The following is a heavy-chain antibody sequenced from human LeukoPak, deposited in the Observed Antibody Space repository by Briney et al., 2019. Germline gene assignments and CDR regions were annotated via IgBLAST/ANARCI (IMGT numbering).Heavy chain of an antibody. J-gene: IGHJ4*02. D-gene: IGHD6-13*01. CDR2: SCTSGST. CDR3: ARHQHQLVTGYDY. Sequence: SETLFLTCTVSGDSISSYCWNWIRQPPGKGLEWIGYSCTSGSTNYNPSLMSRVTISVDTSKNQFSLKLISVTAADTAVYYCARHQHQLVTGYDYWGQGTLVTVSS. CDR1: GDSISSYC. V-gene: IGHV4-4*09.